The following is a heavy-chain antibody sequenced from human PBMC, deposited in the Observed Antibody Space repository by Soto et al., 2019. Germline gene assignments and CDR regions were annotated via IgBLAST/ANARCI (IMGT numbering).Heavy chain of an antibody. CDR1: GFSFSSYE. J-gene: IGHJ6*01. V-gene: IGHV3-48*03. Sequence: GGSLRLSCASSGFSFSSYEMNWVRLAPGKGLDWVSKISSSGNNMYFADSVMGGFTTSRDDGEHSLYLQKISLRVEDAVVYYCATDSPVLKVLGPSHSSDYGMDVWGQGTTVTVSP. CDR2: ISSSGNNM. CDR3: ATDSPVLKVLGPSHSSDYGMDV. D-gene: IGHD2-8*01.